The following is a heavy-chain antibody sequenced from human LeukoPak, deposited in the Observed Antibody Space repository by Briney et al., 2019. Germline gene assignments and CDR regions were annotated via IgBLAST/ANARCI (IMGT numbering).Heavy chain of an antibody. D-gene: IGHD1-20*01. J-gene: IGHJ4*02. CDR3: ARHAVSITGTADY. V-gene: IGHV5-51*01. CDR2: IYPGDSDT. Sequence: GGSLQISCKGSGYSFTSYWIGWVRQLPGKGLEWMGIIYPGDSDTRYSPSFQGQVTISADKSISTAYLQWSSLKASDTAMYYCARHAVSITGTADYWGQGTLVTVSS. CDR1: GYSFTSYW.